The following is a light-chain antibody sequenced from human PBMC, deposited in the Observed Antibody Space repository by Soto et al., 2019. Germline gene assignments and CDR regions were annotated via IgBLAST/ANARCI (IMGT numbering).Light chain of an antibody. V-gene: IGLV2-18*02. CDR1: GSDIGTYNR. CDR3: SSYTSSSTYV. Sequence: QSVLTQHPSVSGSPGQSDAISCTGTGSDIGTYNRVSWYQQPPGTAPKLMLYDVSDRPSGVPDRFSGSKSGNTASLTISGLQAEDEADYYCSSYTSSSTYVFGTGTKVTVL. CDR2: DVS. J-gene: IGLJ1*01.